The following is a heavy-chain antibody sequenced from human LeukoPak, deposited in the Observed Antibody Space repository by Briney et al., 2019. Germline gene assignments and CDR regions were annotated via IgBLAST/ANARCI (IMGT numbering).Heavy chain of an antibody. Sequence: PSETLSLTCTVSGDSISSGDYDWSWIRQPPGKGLDWIGYIYYSGSTYYNPSIKSRVTISVDTSKNQFSLKLSSVTAADTAVYYCAREIFGVVIAGGPYYYYYMDVWGKGTTVTVSS. D-gene: IGHD3-3*01. V-gene: IGHV4-30-4*08. J-gene: IGHJ6*03. CDR1: GDSISSGDYD. CDR2: IYYSGST. CDR3: AREIFGVVIAGGPYYYYYMDV.